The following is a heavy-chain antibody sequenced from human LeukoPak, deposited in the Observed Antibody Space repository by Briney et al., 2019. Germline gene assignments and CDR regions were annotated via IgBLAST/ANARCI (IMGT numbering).Heavy chain of an antibody. Sequence: GGSLRLSCAASGFSFSSYGMNWVRQAPGQGLEWVSYIDPTGRSVYYADSVKGRFTVSRDNANHSVFLQTNSLRDDDTAVYFCARKLALWGQGTLVTVSS. CDR3: ARKLAL. V-gene: IGHV3-48*02. J-gene: IGHJ4*02. CDR1: GFSFSSYG. CDR2: IDPTGRSV.